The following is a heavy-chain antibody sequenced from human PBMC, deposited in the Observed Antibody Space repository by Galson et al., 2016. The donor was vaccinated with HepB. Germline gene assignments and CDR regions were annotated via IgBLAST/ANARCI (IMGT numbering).Heavy chain of an antibody. CDR2: ISSTSSFI. Sequence: SLRLSCAASGFTFSDYSMSWVRQAPGKGLEWVSSISSTSSFIFYGDSVKGRFTISRDSAQNSLYLQMDSLRAEDTAVYYCVRARRDGYNSGGTPIGYWGQGTLVTVSS. CDR1: GFTFSDYS. V-gene: IGHV3-21*06. D-gene: IGHD5-24*01. CDR3: VRARRDGYNSGGTPIGY. J-gene: IGHJ4*02.